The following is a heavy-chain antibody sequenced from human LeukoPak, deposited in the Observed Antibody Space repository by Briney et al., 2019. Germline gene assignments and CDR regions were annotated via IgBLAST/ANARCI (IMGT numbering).Heavy chain of an antibody. CDR2: INPNSGGT. V-gene: IGHV1-2*02. CDR1: GYTFTGYY. Sequence: GSVKVSCKASGYTFTGYYMHWVRQAPGQGLEWMGWINPNSGGTNYAQKFQGRVTMTRDTSISTAFMELSRLRSVDTAVYYCARSYDFWSGYYSFWGQGTLVTVSS. J-gene: IGHJ4*02. CDR3: ARSYDFWSGYYSF. D-gene: IGHD3-3*01.